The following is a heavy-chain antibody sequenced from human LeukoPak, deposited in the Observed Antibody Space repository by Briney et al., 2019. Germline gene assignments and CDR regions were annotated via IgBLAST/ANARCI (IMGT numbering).Heavy chain of an antibody. CDR2: IRSKAYGGTT. CDR1: GFTFGDYA. J-gene: IGHJ6*03. CDR3: TRDGGFYYYMDV. V-gene: IGHV3-49*04. Sequence: GRSLRLSCTASGFTFGDYAMSWVRQAPGKGLEWVGFIRSKAYGGTTEYAASVKGRFTNSRDDSKSIAYLQMNSLKTEDTAVYYCTRDGGFYYYMDVWGKGTTVTISS. D-gene: IGHD3-16*01.